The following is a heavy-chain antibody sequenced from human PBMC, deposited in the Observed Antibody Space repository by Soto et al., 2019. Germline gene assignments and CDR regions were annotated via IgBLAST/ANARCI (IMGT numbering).Heavy chain of an antibody. Sequence: QVQLVQSGAEVKKPGSSVKVSCKASGGTFSSYTISWVRQAPGQGLEWMGRIIPILGIANYAQKFQGRVTITADKSTSTAYMELSSLRSEDTALYYCARTRYGGNSEYFQHWGQGTLVTVSS. CDR2: IIPILGIA. V-gene: IGHV1-69*02. J-gene: IGHJ1*01. CDR3: ARTRYGGNSEYFQH. CDR1: GGTFSSYT. D-gene: IGHD4-17*01.